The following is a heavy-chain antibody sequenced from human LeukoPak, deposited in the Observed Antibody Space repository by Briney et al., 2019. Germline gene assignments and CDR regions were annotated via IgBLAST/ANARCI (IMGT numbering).Heavy chain of an antibody. V-gene: IGHV3-11*04. J-gene: IGHJ4*02. D-gene: IGHD5-24*01. CDR2: ISSSGSTI. CDR1: GFTFSDYY. CDR3: ARVLRGGEMATNFDY. Sequence: GGSLRLSCAASGFTFSDYYMSRIRQAPGKGLEWVSYISSSGSTIYYADSVKGRFTISRDNAKNSLYLQMNSLRAEDTAVYYCARVLRGGEMATNFDYWGQGTLVTVSS.